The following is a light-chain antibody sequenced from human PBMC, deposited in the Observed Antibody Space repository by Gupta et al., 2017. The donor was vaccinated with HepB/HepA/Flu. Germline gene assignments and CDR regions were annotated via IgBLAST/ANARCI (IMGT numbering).Light chain of an antibody. CDR1: SLRSYY. J-gene: IGLJ2*01. CDR2: GKN. V-gene: IGLV3-19*01. Sequence: SSELTQDPAVSVALGQTVRLTCQGDSLRSYYASWYQQKPGQAPVLVIYGKNNRPSGIPDRFSGSSSGNTASLTITGAQAEDEADYYCNSRDSSGNQWGVFGGGTKLTVL. CDR3: NSRDSSGNQWGV.